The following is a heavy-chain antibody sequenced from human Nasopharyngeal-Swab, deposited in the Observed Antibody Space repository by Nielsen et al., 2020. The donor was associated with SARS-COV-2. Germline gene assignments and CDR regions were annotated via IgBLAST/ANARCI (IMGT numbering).Heavy chain of an antibody. J-gene: IGHJ3*02. CDR2: ISSSGSTI. CDR3: ARGDGGDYNSSWYLAFDI. Sequence: GGSLRSSWAASGLTFSSFEMNGVGRAPGKGWEGVSYISSSGSTIYYADSVKGRFTISRDNAKNSLYRQMNSLRAEDTAVYYCARGDGGDYNSSWYLAFDIWGQGTMVTVSS. CDR1: GLTFSSFE. V-gene: IGHV3-48*03. D-gene: IGHD6-13*01.